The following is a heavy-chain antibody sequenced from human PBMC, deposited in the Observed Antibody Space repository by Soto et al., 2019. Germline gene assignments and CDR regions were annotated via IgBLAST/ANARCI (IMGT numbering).Heavy chain of an antibody. CDR1: GGSISSSSYY. J-gene: IGHJ3*02. CDR2: IYYSGST. V-gene: IGHV4-39*01. CDR3: ARPRHSYGRGYDAFDI. D-gene: IGHD5-18*01. Sequence: SETLSLTCTVSGGSISSSSYYWGWISQPPGKGLEWIGSIYYSGSTYYNPSLKSRVTISVDTSKNQFSLKLSSVTAADTAVYYCARPRHSYGRGYDAFDIWGQGTMVTVSS.